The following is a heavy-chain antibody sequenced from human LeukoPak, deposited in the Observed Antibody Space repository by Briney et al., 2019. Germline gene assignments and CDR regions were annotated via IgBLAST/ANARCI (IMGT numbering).Heavy chain of an antibody. CDR2: MKHYGGEK. V-gene: IGHV3-7*01. J-gene: IGHJ3*02. CDR3: VRGGGSGRYGDAFDI. D-gene: IGHD6-19*01. Sequence: GGSLRLSCAASGFTVSSNYMSWVRQAPGKGLEWVANMKHYGGEKYFLDSVKGRFTISRDNAKNSLYLQMNSLRAEDTAVYYCVRGGGSGRYGDAFDIWGQGTMVTVSS. CDR1: GFTVSSNY.